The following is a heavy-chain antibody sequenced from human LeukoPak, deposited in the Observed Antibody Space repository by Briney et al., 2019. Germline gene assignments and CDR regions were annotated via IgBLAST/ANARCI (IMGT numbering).Heavy chain of an antibody. CDR1: GFTFSSYA. V-gene: IGHV3-30-3*01. Sequence: SGGSLRLSCAASGFTFSSYAIHWVRQAPGKGLEWVAVISYDGSSRYYVDSAKGRFTISRDNSKNTLYLQMNSLRAEDTAVYYCARDRYYGSGYYYWFYYYGMDVWGQGTTVTVSS. J-gene: IGHJ6*02. CDR2: ISYDGSSR. CDR3: ARDRYYGSGYYYWFYYYGMDV. D-gene: IGHD3-10*01.